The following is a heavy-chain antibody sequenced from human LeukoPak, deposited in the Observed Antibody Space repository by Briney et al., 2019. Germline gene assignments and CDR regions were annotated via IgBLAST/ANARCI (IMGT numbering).Heavy chain of an antibody. J-gene: IGHJ4*02. D-gene: IGHD3-22*01. CDR1: GFTFSSYS. Sequence: GGSLRLSCAASGFTFSSYSMNWVRQAPGKGLEWVSSISSSSSYIYYADSVKGRFTISRDNAKNSLYLQMNSLRAEDTAVYYCARGRFHYDSTGYSSFYYWGQGTLVTVSS. V-gene: IGHV3-21*01. CDR2: ISSSSSYI. CDR3: ARGRFHYDSTGYSSFYY.